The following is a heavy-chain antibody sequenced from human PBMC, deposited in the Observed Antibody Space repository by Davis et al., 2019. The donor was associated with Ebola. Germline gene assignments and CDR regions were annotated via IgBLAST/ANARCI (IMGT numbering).Heavy chain of an antibody. CDR1: GYTFTNYY. CDR2: INPNDGRT. D-gene: IGHD5-12*01. CDR3: TTPGGQDSGYDVFDI. V-gene: IGHV1-46*03. Sequence: ASVTVSCKASGYTFTNYYMHWVRQAPGQGLEWMGMINPNDGRTIYAQKFQGRVTVTRDTSTTTVYMDPSSLRSEDTALYYCTTPGGQDSGYDVFDIWGQGTMVTVSS. J-gene: IGHJ3*02.